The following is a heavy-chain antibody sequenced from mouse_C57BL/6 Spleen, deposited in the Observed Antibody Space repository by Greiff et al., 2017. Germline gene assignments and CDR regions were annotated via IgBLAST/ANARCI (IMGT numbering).Heavy chain of an antibody. V-gene: IGHV1-64*01. CDR2: IHPNSGST. CDR3: ARGGIYYGYDGGVDY. Sequence: QVQLQQPGAELVKPGASVKLSCKASGYTFTSYWMPWVKQRPGQGLEWIGMIHPNSGSTNYNEKFKSKATLTVDKSSSTAYMQLSSLTSEDSAVYYCARGGIYYGYDGGVDYWGQGTTLTVSS. D-gene: IGHD2-2*01. J-gene: IGHJ2*01. CDR1: GYTFTSYW.